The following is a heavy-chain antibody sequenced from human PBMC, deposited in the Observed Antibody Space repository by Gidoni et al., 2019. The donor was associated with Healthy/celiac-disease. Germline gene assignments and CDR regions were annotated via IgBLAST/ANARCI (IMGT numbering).Heavy chain of an antibody. J-gene: IGHJ2*01. CDR2: IYYSGST. Sequence: QVQLQESGPGLVKPSETLSLTCTVSGGSISSYYWSWIRQPPGKGLEWIGYIYYSGSTNYNPSLKSRVTISVDTSKNQFSLKLSSVTAADTAGYYCARAPDGYFDLWGRGTLVTVSS. CDR3: ARAPDGYFDL. CDR1: GGSISSYY. V-gene: IGHV4-59*01.